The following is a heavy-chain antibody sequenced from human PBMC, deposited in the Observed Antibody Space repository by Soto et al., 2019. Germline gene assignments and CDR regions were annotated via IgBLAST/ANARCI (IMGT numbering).Heavy chain of an antibody. CDR3: ARSYGSGTYGSLDP. CDR2: IVAIFGTR. J-gene: IGHJ5*02. CDR1: GGTFSSYA. D-gene: IGHD3-10*01. Sequence: QIQLVQSGAEVKKPGSSVKVSCKASGGTFSSYAINWVRQAPGQGLEWVGGIVAIFGTRNYAQQFQDRVTFTADESTTTAYMELNSLRSEDTAFYYCARSYGSGTYGSLDPWGQGTLVTVSS. V-gene: IGHV1-69*01.